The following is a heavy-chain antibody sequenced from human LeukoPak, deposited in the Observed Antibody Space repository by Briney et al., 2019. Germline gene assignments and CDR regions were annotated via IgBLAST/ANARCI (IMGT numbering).Heavy chain of an antibody. J-gene: IGHJ4*02. V-gene: IGHV3-13*04. CDR3: AKIRGYINGWQGSLDS. CDR2: IGTNGDT. Sequence: SGGSLRLSCAASGFSFGNYDMHWVRQPTGKGLEWVSAIGTNGDTHYPDSVKGRFTISRENAKNSLYLQMDSLRVEDTAVYYCAKIRGYINGWQGSLDSWGQGTLVTVSS. CDR1: GFSFGNYD. D-gene: IGHD6-19*01.